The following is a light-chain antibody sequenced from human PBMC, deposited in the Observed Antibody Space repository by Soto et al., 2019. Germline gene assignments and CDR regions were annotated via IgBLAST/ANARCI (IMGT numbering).Light chain of an antibody. CDR2: KAS. Sequence: DIPMTQSPSTLSASVGDRVTITCRASQSISSWLAWYQQKPGKAPKLLIYKASSLETGVPSRFSGSGSGTEFTLIISSLQPDGFASYYCQQYGSSSPWTFGQGTKVEIK. J-gene: IGKJ1*01. CDR3: QQYGSSSPWT. CDR1: QSISSW. V-gene: IGKV1-5*03.